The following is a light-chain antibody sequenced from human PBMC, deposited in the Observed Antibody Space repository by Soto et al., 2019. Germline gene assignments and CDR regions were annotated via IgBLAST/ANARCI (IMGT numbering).Light chain of an antibody. CDR2: AAS. CDR1: QSVTSSD. J-gene: IGKJ2*01. CDR3: QQYGSTPPT. V-gene: IGKV3-20*01. Sequence: EIVLTQSPGTLSLSPGERATLSCRASQSVTSSDLARYQRKPGQAPRLLIFAASTRATGIPDRFSGSGSGTDFTLTISRLEPEDFALYYCQQYGSTPPTFGQGTKVEIK.